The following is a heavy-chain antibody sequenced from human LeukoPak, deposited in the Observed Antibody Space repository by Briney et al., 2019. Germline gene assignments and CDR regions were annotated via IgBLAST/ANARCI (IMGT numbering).Heavy chain of an antibody. CDR1: GGSISSYY. J-gene: IGHJ4*02. CDR3: ARSKAIFGVVITRFDY. V-gene: IGHV4-59*08. Sequence: KSSETLSLTCTVSGGSISSYYWSWIRQPPGKGLEWIGYIYYSGSTNYNPSLKSRVTISVDTSKNQFSLKLSSVTAADTAVYYCARSKAIFGVVITRFDYWGQGTLVTVSS. D-gene: IGHD3-3*01. CDR2: IYYSGST.